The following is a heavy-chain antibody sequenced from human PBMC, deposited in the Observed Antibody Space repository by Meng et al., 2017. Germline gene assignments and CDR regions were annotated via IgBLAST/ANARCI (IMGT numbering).Heavy chain of an antibody. J-gene: IGHJ6*02. V-gene: IGHV3-21*01. D-gene: IGHD3-22*01. CDR2: ISSSSSYI. CDR1: GFTFSSYS. CDR3: ARAPKQIVVVIRYYYYGMDV. Sequence: GESLKISCAASGFTFSSYSMNWVRQAPGKGLEWVSSISSSSSYIYYADSVKGRFTISRDNAKNSLYLQMNSLRAEDTAVYYCARAPKQIVVVIRYYYYGMDVWGQGTTVTGSS.